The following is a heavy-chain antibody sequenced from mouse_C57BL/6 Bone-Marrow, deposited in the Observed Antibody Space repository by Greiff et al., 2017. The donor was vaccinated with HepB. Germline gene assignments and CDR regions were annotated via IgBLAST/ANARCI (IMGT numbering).Heavy chain of an antibody. V-gene: IGHV1-64*01. CDR3: ARLRFYWYFDV. CDR2: IHPNSGST. Sequence: VQLQQPGAELVKPGASVKLSCKASGYTFTSYWMHWVKQRPGQGLEWIGMIHPNSGSTNYNEKFKSKATLTVDKSSSTAYMQLSSLTSEDSAVYYCARLRFYWYFDVWGTGTTVTVSS. J-gene: IGHJ1*03. CDR1: GYTFTSYW. D-gene: IGHD1-1*01.